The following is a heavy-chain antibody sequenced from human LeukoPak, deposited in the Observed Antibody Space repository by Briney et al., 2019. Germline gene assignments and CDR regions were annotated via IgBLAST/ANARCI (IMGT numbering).Heavy chain of an antibody. V-gene: IGHV1-69*13. CDR3: ARSEGSSRSYYFDY. J-gene: IGHJ4*02. Sequence: ASVKVSCKASGYTFTSYDISWVRQAPGQGLEWMGGIIPIFGTANYAQKFQGRVTITADESTSTAYMELSSLRSEDTAVYYCARSEGSSRSYYFDYWGQGTLVTVSS. D-gene: IGHD6-13*01. CDR2: IIPIFGTA. CDR1: GYTFTSYD.